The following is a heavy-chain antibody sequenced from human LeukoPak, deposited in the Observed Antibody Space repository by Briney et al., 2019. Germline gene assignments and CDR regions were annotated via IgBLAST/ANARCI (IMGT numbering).Heavy chain of an antibody. CDR2: IKQDGSEK. J-gene: IGHJ3*02. V-gene: IGHV3-7*01. CDR1: GCTFSSYW. CDR3: ARDLAGPPQEAFDI. Sequence: GGSLRLSCAASGCTFSSYWMSWVRQAPGKGLEWVANIKQDGSEKYYVDSVKGRFTISRDNAKNSLYLQMNSLRAEDTAVYYCARDLAGPPQEAFDIWGQGTMVTVSS.